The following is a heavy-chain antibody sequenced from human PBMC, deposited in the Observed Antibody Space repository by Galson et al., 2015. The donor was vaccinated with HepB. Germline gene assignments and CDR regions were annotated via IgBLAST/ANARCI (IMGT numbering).Heavy chain of an antibody. D-gene: IGHD5-24*01. CDR3: ARVEMATINAFDI. Sequence: SVKVSCKASRGTFSSYAISWVRQAPGQGLEWMGGIIPIFGTANYAQKFQGRVTITADESTSTAYMELSSLRSEDTAVYYCARVEMATINAFDIWGQGTMVTVSS. CDR2: IIPIFGTA. CDR1: RGTFSSYA. V-gene: IGHV1-69*13. J-gene: IGHJ3*02.